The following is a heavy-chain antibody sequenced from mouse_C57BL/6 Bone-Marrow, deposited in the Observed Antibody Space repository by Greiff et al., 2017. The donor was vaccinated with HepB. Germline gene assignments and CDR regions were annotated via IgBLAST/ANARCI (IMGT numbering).Heavy chain of an antibody. J-gene: IGHJ2*01. CDR1: GYAFTNYL. V-gene: IGHV1-54*01. Sequence: QVQLQQSGAELVRPGTSVKVSCKASGYAFTNYLIEWVKQRPGQGLEWIGVINPGSGGTNYNEKFKGKATLTADKSSSTAYMQLSSLTSEDSAVYFCARRPRSYFDYWGQGTTLTVSS. CDR2: INPGSGGT. CDR3: ARRPRSYFDY.